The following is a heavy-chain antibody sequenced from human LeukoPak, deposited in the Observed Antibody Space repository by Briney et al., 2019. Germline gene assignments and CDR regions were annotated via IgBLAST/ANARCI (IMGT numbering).Heavy chain of an antibody. Sequence: PGGSLRLSCAASGFTFSSYEMNWVRRGPGKGLEWVSYISSSGSTMYYADSVKGRFTNSRDNAKNTLYLQMNSLRAEDTAVYYCARGGSYPFDYWGQGTLVTVSS. D-gene: IGHD1-26*01. CDR2: ISSSGSTM. J-gene: IGHJ4*02. CDR3: ARGGSYPFDY. CDR1: GFTFSSYE. V-gene: IGHV3-48*03.